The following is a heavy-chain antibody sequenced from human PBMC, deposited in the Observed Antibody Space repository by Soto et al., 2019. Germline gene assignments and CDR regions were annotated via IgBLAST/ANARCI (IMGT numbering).Heavy chain of an antibody. CDR1: GYTFTSYG. CDR2: ISAYNGKT. D-gene: IGHD3-10*01. J-gene: IGHJ4*02. V-gene: IGHV1-18*01. CDR3: ARDRRVRGPTRFDY. Sequence: QVQLVQSGAEVKKPGASVKVSCKASGYTFTSYGISWVRQAPGQGLEWMGWISAYNGKTNYAQKLQGRVTMTTDADTSTAYMELRRLRSDDTDVYYCARDRRVRGPTRFDYWGQGTLVTVSS.